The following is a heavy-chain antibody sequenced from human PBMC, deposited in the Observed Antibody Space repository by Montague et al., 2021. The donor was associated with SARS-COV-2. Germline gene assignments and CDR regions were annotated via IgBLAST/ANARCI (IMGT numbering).Heavy chain of an antibody. V-gene: IGHV4-4*09. CDR1: GGSINDHY. J-gene: IGHJ2*01. D-gene: IGHD3-22*01. CDR2: ISSNGKT. Sequence: SETLSLICTVSGGSINDHYRGWIRQSPGKGLEWIGYISSNGKTNYNPSLKSRVTLSADASRNEFSLKLDSVTAADTAVYFCARRGYYDSAGYHWHLDLWGRGMLVTVSS. CDR3: ARRGYYDSAGYHWHLDL.